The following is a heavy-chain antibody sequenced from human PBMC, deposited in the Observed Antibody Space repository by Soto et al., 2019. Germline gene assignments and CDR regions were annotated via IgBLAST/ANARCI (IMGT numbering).Heavy chain of an antibody. CDR1: GFTFSTYS. V-gene: IGHV3-21*01. Sequence: EVQLVESGVGLVKPGGSLRLSCAASGFTFSTYSMNWVRQAPGKGLEWVSSISSSSSYIYYADSVMGRFTISRDNAKNSLYLQMNSLRAEDTAVYYCARYDSSGYYWPYYYYGMDVWGQGTTVTVSS. D-gene: IGHD3-22*01. J-gene: IGHJ6*02. CDR3: ARYDSSGYYWPYYYYGMDV. CDR2: ISSSSSYI.